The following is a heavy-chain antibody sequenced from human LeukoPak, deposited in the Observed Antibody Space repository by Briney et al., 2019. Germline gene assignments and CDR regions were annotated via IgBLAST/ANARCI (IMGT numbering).Heavy chain of an antibody. V-gene: IGHV3-33*01. D-gene: IGHD1-14*01. J-gene: IGHJ6*02. CDR1: GFTFSSYG. CDR3: AREPYRRAPNYYYYGVDV. Sequence: GGSLRLSCAASGFTFSSYGMHWVRQAPGKGLEWVAVIWYDGSNKYYADSVKGRFTISRDNSKNTLYLQMNSLRAEDTAVYYCAREPYRRAPNYYYYGVDVWGQGTTVTVSS. CDR2: IWYDGSNK.